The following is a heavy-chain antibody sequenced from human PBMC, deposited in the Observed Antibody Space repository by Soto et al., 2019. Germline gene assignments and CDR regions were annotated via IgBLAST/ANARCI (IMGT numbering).Heavy chain of an antibody. Sequence: EVQLLESGGGLVQPGGSLRLSCAASGFTFSSYAMSWVRQAPGKGLEWVSAISGSGGSTYYADSVKGRFTISRDNSKNTLYLQMHSLRAEDTAVYYCVKGTIFRVVPSKSYYCYYMDVWGKGPTVTVSS. D-gene: IGHD3-3*01. CDR1: GFTFSSYA. V-gene: IGHV3-23*01. CDR2: ISGSGGST. CDR3: VKGTIFRVVPSKSYYCYYMDV. J-gene: IGHJ6*03.